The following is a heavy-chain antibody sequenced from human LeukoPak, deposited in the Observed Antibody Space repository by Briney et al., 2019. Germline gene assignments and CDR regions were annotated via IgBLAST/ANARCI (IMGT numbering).Heavy chain of an antibody. D-gene: IGHD1-26*01. Sequence: PGGSLRLSCAASGFTFSSYAMHWVRQAPGKGLEWVSAISGSGGSTYYADSVKGRFTISRDNSKNTLYLQMNSLRAEDTAVYYCANDPLNKWELLRYYYYYMDVWGKGTTVTVSS. CDR1: GFTFSSYA. V-gene: IGHV3-23*01. CDR2: ISGSGGST. J-gene: IGHJ6*03. CDR3: ANDPLNKWELLRYYYYYMDV.